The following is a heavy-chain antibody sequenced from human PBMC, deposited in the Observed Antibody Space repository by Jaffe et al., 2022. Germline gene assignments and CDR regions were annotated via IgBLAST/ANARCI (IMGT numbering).Heavy chain of an antibody. J-gene: IGHJ4*02. Sequence: QVQLQQSGPGLVKPSQTLSLTCAISGDSVSSNSVAWNWVRQSPSRGLEWLGRTYYRSKWYTEYAVSVKSRTIINADTSKNQFSLQLNSVSPEDTAVYYCARDRPSAPRFFEYWGQGTLVTVSS. D-gene: IGHD2-2*01. CDR2: TYYRSKWYT. V-gene: IGHV6-1*01. CDR3: ARDRPSAPRFFEY. CDR1: GDSVSSNSVA.